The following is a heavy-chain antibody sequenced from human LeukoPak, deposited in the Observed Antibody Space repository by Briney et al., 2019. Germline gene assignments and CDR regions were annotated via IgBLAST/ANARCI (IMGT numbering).Heavy chain of an antibody. D-gene: IGHD3-10*01. CDR1: GGSFSGYY. Sequence: SETLSLTCAVYGGSFSGYYWSWIRQPPGKGLEWIGEINHSGSTNYNPSLKSRVTISVDTSKNQFSLKLNSVTAADTAVYYCARRILLWFGESYNWLDPWGQGTLVTVSS. CDR3: ARRILLWFGESYNWLDP. CDR2: INHSGST. V-gene: IGHV4-34*01. J-gene: IGHJ5*02.